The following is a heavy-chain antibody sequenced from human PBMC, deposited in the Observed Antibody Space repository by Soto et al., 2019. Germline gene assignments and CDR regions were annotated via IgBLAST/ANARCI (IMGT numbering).Heavy chain of an antibody. V-gene: IGHV1-69*04. CDR1: GYSFTSYF. CDR2: IIPILGIA. D-gene: IGHD3-10*01. J-gene: IGHJ6*02. Sequence: GASVKVSCKASGYSFTSYFIHWVRQAPGQGLEWMGRIIPILGIANYAQKFQGRVTITADKSTSTAYMELSSLRSEDTAVYYCARERITMVRGALSPCMDVWGQGTTVTVSS. CDR3: ARERITMVRGALSPCMDV.